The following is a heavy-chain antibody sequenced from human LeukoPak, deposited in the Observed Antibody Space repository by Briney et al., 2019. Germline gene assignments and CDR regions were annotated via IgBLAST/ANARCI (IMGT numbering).Heavy chain of an antibody. CDR1: GFTFSDYG. J-gene: IGHJ4*02. Sequence: GGSLRLSCAASGFTFSDYGMHWLRQALGKGLEWVAVISWNGGEEHYGNSVRGRFAISRDNSKNMVYLQMNSLRVEDTAVYYCAKEQGYTGWLTTGHWGQGALVTVSS. CDR2: ISWNGGEE. CDR3: AKEQGYTGWLTTGH. D-gene: IGHD6-19*01. V-gene: IGHV3-30*18.